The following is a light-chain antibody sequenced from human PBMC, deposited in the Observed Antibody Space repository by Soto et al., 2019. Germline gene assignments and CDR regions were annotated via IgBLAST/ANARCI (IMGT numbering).Light chain of an antibody. CDR3: QQRSNWLYT. J-gene: IGKJ2*01. CDR1: LSVSTY. CDR2: DAS. Sequence: EIVLTQSPATLSLSPGERATLSCRASLSVSTYLAWYQQKPGQAPRLLIYDASNSATGIPARFSGSGSGTDFTLTMSSLEPEDFAVYYCQQRSNWLYTFGQGTKLEIQ. V-gene: IGKV3-11*01.